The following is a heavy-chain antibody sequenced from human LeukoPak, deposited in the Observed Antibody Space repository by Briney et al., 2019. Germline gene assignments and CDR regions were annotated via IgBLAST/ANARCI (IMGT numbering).Heavy chain of an antibody. Sequence: HGESLKISCKGSGYSFASYWIAWVRQMPRKGLEWMGVIYPGNSDITYSPSFQGQVTISADKSVSAAYLHWSSLKASDTAIYYCARHLSSITSCPNYWGQGTLVTVSS. J-gene: IGHJ4*02. CDR2: IYPGNSDI. CDR1: GYSFASYW. D-gene: IGHD2-2*01. V-gene: IGHV5-51*01. CDR3: ARHLSSITSCPNY.